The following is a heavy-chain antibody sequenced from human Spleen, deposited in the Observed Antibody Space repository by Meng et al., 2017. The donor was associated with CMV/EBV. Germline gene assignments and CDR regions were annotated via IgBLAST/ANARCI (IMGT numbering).Heavy chain of an antibody. CDR2: ISGSGGST. CDR3: AKRQGFSSD. V-gene: IGHV3-23*01. Sequence: LGLSCAASGFTFSSYAMSWVRQAPGKGLEWVSAISGSGGSTYYADSVKGRFTISRDNSKNTLFLQMDSLRAEDTAVYYCAKRQGFSSDWGQGTLVTVSS. J-gene: IGHJ4*02. D-gene: IGHD3-22*01. CDR1: GFTFSSYA.